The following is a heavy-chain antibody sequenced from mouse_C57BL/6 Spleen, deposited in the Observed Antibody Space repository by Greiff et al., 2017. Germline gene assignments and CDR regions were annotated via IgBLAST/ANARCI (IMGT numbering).Heavy chain of an antibody. CDR2: INPNYGTT. CDR1: GYSFTDYN. V-gene: IGHV1-39*01. J-gene: IGHJ2*01. Sequence: VQLKESGPELVKPGASVKISCKASGYSFTDYNMNWVKQSNGKSLEWIGVINPNYGTTSYNQKFNGTATLTVDQSSRTAYMQLNSLTSEDFAVYYGARADYYGSSYDYFDYWGQGTTLTVSS. CDR3: ARADYYGSSYDYFDY. D-gene: IGHD1-1*01.